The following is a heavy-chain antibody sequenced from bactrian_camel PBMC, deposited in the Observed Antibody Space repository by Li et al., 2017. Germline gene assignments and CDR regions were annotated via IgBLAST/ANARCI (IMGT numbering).Heavy chain of an antibody. J-gene: IGHJ6*01. CDR1: TGTFRSAC. V-gene: IGHV3S26*01. D-gene: IGHD2*01. CDR2: IEGDGSGTT. CDR3: AAVAFDCPVRWTTPNFFDY. Sequence: QVQLVESGGGSVQAGGSLSLSCAARTGTFRSACMGWFRQAPGNMREGIARIEGDGSGTTTYADSVRGRFTISYDPDAKTLSLQMDSLKPDDSGVYYCAAVAFDCPVRWTTPNFFDYWGQGTQVTVS.